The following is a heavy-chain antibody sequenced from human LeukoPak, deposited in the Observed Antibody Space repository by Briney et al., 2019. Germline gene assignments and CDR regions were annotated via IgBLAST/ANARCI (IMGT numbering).Heavy chain of an antibody. J-gene: IGHJ6*03. CDR3: AGIERDIVVVPAAMAYYMDV. CDR2: IIPIFGTA. CDR1: GGTFSSYA. Sequence: SVKVSCKASGGTFSSYAISWVRQAPGQGLERMGGIIPIFGTANYAQKFQGRVTITADESTSTAYMELSSLRSEDTAVYYCAGIERDIVVVPAAMAYYMDVWGKGTTVTVSS. V-gene: IGHV1-69*13. D-gene: IGHD2-2*01.